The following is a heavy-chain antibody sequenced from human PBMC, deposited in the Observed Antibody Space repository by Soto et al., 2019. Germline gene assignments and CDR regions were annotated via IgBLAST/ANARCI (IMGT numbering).Heavy chain of an antibody. CDR2: FDPEDGET. V-gene: IGHV1-24*01. CDR3: PTVDAPTLAEGDY. D-gene: IGHD2-2*01. J-gene: IGHJ4*02. Sequence: QVQLVQSGAEVKKPGASVKVSCKVSGYTLTELSMHWVRQARGKGLEWMGGFDPEDGETIYAQKFEGRVTMTEHTSTDTAYMEPSSLRSEDTAVYYCPTVDAPTLAEGDYWGQGTLVTVSS. CDR1: GYTLTELS.